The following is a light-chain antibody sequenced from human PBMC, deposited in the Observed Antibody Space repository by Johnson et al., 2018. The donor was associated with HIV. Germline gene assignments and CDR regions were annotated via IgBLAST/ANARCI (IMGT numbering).Light chain of an antibody. CDR3: GTWDSSLSVLYV. Sequence: SVLTQPPSVSAAPGQKVTISCSGSSSNIGNNYVSWYQQLPGTAPKLLIYDNTKRPSGIPDRFSGSKSGTSATLGITGLQTGDEADYYCGTWDSSLSVLYVFGTGTKVTVL. J-gene: IGLJ1*01. CDR2: DNT. CDR1: SSNIGNNY. V-gene: IGLV1-51*01.